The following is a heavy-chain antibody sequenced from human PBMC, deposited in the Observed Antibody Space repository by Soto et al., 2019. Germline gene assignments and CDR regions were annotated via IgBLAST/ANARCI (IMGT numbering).Heavy chain of an antibody. D-gene: IGHD3-22*01. V-gene: IGHV3-33*01. CDR1: GFTFSSYG. Sequence: QVQLVESGGGVVQPGRSLRLSCAASGFTFSSYGMHWVRQAPGKGLEWVAVIWYDGSNKYYADSVKGRFTISRDNSKNTLYLEMNSLRAEDTAVYYCARGSYYYDISWFDPWGQGTLVTVSS. CDR2: IWYDGSNK. J-gene: IGHJ5*02. CDR3: ARGSYYYDISWFDP.